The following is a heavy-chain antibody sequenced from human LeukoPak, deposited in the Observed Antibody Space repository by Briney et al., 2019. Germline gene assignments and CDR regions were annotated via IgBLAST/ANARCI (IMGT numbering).Heavy chain of an antibody. D-gene: IGHD2-21*02. CDR3: ATAYCGGDCLFDP. CDR1: GGSISSSSYY. V-gene: IGHV4-39*07. Sequence: PSETLSLTCTVSGGSISSSSYYWGWIRQPPGKGLEWIGSIYYSGSTYYNPSLKSRVTISVDTSKNQFSLKLSSVTAAATAVYYCATAYCGGDCLFDPWGQGTLVTVSS. CDR2: IYYSGST. J-gene: IGHJ5*02.